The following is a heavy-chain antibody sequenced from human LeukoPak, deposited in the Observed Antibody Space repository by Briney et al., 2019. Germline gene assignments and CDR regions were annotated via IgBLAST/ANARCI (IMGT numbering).Heavy chain of an antibody. CDR1: GYSFTTYW. CDR3: ARLRGGDGYNTYYFDY. V-gene: IGHV5-51*01. Sequence: GESLKISCKGSGYSFTTYWIAWVRQMPGKGLEWMGIIYPGDSDTTYSPSFLGQVTISADRSISTAYLQWSSLKASDTAMYYCARLRGGDGYNTYYFDYWGQGTLVTVSS. D-gene: IGHD5-24*01. CDR2: IYPGDSDT. J-gene: IGHJ4*02.